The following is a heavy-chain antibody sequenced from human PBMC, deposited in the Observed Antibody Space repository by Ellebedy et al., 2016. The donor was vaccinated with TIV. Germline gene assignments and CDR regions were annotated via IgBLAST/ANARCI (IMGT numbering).Heavy chain of an antibody. CDR1: GDSIGSSY. V-gene: IGHV4-59*01. CDR2: IHYTGST. D-gene: IGHD3-3*01. CDR3: ARLWSGYSGYYFDF. J-gene: IGHJ4*02. Sequence: MPGGSLRLSCSVSGDSIGSSYWNWIRQAPGKGLEWIGHIHYTGSTSYNPSLKSRVTMSVDTSKNQFFLNLSSVTAADTAVYYCARLWSGYSGYYFDFWGQGALVTVSS.